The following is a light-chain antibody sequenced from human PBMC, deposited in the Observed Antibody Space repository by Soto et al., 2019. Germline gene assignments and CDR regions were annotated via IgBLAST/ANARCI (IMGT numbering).Light chain of an antibody. V-gene: IGLV8-61*01. CDR1: SGSVSTSYY. CDR2: DTN. Sequence: QIVVTQEPSFSVSPGGTVTLTCGLSSGSVSTSYYPSWYQQTPGQAPRTLIYDTNTRSSGVPDRFSGSILGNKAALTITGAQADDESDYYCVVYMGSGIWVFGGGTKLTVL. J-gene: IGLJ2*01. CDR3: VVYMGSGIWV.